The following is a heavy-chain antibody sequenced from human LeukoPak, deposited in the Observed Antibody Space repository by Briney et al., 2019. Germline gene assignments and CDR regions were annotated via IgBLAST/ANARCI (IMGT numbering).Heavy chain of an antibody. Sequence: GASVKVSCKASGYTFTSYYMHWVRQAPGQGLEWMGWMNPNSGNTGYAQKFQGRVTITRNTSISTAYMELSSLRSEDTAVYYCARGSYLEWLFHYYYMDVWGKGTTVTVSS. J-gene: IGHJ6*03. CDR3: ARGSYLEWLFHYYYMDV. CDR2: MNPNSGNT. V-gene: IGHV1-8*03. D-gene: IGHD3-3*01. CDR1: GYTFTSYY.